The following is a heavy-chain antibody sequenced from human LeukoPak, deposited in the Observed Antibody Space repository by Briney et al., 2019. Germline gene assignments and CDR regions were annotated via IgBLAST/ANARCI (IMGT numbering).Heavy chain of an antibody. CDR3: ARAPTGDLVPFEI. CDR1: GGSISSDNYY. D-gene: IGHD7-27*01. J-gene: IGHJ3*02. CDR2: IYYSGST. V-gene: IGHV4-30-4*08. Sequence: SETLSLTCTVSGGSISSDNYYWSWIRQPPGKGLEWIGYIYYSGSTYYNPSLKSRVTISVDTSKNQFSLKLSSVTAADTAVYYCARAPTGDLVPFEIWGQGTTVTVSS.